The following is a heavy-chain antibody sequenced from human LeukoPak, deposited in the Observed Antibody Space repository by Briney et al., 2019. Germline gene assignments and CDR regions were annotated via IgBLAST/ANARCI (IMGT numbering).Heavy chain of an antibody. D-gene: IGHD2-2*02. CDR2: IIPISGTA. CDR3: ASPQDTVVVPAARPARRLMARVHSGSEYYYYGMDV. V-gene: IGHV1-69*13. CDR1: GGTFSSYA. Sequence: SVKVSCKASGGTFSSYAISWVRQAPGQGLEWMGGIIPISGTANYAQKFQGRVTITADESTSTAYMELSSLRSEDTAVYYCASPQDTVVVPAARPARRLMARVHSGSEYYYYGMDVWGQGTTVTVSS. J-gene: IGHJ6*02.